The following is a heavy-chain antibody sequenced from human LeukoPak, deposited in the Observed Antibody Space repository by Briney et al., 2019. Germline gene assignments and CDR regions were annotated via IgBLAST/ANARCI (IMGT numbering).Heavy chain of an antibody. CDR2: IRFDGTYK. J-gene: IGHJ4*02. CDR1: GFTFSNYG. D-gene: IGHD5/OR15-5a*01. Sequence: GGSLRLSCAASGFTFSNYGIHWVRQAPGKGLEWVTFIRFDGTYKYYADSVKGRFTISRDSAKNSLYLQMNSLRAEDTAVYYCARDQRSLRIGYYFDYWGQGTLVTVSS. CDR3: ARDQRSLRIGYYFDY. V-gene: IGHV3-30*02.